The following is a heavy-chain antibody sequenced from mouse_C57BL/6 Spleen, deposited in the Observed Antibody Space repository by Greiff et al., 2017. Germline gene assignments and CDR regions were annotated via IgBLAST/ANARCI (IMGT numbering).Heavy chain of an antibody. CDR2: ISSGSSTI. D-gene: IGHD1-1*01. Sequence: EVKLQESGGGLVKPGGSLKLSCAASGFTFSDYGMHWVRQAPEKGLEWVAYISSGSSTIYYADTVKGRFTISRDNAKNTLFLQMTSLRSEDTAMYYCARPYYYGSSWAMDYWGQGTSVTVSS. V-gene: IGHV5-17*01. CDR3: ARPYYYGSSWAMDY. CDR1: GFTFSDYG. J-gene: IGHJ4*01.